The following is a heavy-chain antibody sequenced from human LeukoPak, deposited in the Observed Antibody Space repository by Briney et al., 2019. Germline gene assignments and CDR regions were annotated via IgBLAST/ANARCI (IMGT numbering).Heavy chain of an antibody. J-gene: IGHJ4*02. V-gene: IGHV3-43D*03. D-gene: IGHD3-10*01. Sequence: GGSLRLSCAASGFTFDDYAMHWVRQGPGKGLEWVSLITWDGGSTYYADSVKGRFTVSRDNSRNTVFLQMNSLRPEDTGLYYCARVYGSEIDYWGQGTQVIVSS. CDR1: GFTFDDYA. CDR3: ARVYGSEIDY. CDR2: ITWDGGST.